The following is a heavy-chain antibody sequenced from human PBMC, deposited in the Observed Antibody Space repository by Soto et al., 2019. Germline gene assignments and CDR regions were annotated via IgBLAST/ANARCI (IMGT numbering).Heavy chain of an antibody. CDR3: AREWVGYCSSTSCPPDAFDI. CDR1: GYTFTGYY. V-gene: IGHV1-2*04. J-gene: IGHJ3*02. CDR2: INPNSGGT. D-gene: IGHD2-2*01. Sequence: ASVKVSCKASGYTFTGYYMHWVRQAPGQGLEWMGWINPNSGGTNYAQKFQGWVTMTRDTSISTAYMELSRLRSDDTAVYYCAREWVGYCSSTSCPPDAFDIWGQGTMVTVSS.